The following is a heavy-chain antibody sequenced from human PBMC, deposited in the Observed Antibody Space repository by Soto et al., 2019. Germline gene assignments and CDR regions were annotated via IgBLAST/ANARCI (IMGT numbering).Heavy chain of an antibody. CDR1: GGSISSSSYY. Sequence: QLQLQESGPGLVKPSETLSLTCTVSGGSISSSSYYWGWIRQPPGKGLEWIGSIYYSGSTYYNPSLKSRVTISVDTSKNQFSLKLSSVTAADTAVYYCARLKSPGRTGQMGQFDYWGQGTLVTVSS. CDR3: ARLKSPGRTGQMGQFDY. CDR2: IYYSGST. J-gene: IGHJ4*02. V-gene: IGHV4-39*01. D-gene: IGHD1-26*01.